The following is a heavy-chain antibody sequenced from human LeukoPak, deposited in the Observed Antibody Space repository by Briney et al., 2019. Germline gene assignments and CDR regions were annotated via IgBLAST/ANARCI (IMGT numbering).Heavy chain of an antibody. V-gene: IGHV4-30-4*07. Sequence: PSETLSLTCAVSGGSISSGGYSWSWIRQPPGKGLEWIGYLYYSGSTYYNPSLKSRLTISEDTSKNHFSLKLSSVTAADTAVYYCARGPYGDYVEAFDIWGQGTMVTVSS. D-gene: IGHD4-17*01. CDR3: ARGPYGDYVEAFDI. CDR2: LYYSGST. J-gene: IGHJ3*02. CDR1: GGSISSGGYS.